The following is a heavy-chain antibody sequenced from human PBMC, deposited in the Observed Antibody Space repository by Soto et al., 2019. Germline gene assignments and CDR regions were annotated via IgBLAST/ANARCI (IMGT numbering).Heavy chain of an antibody. Sequence: PGGSLRLSCAASGFTFSSYAMSWVRQAPGKGLEWVSAISGSGGSTYYADSVKGRFTISRDNSKNTLYLQMNSLRAEDTAVYYCAKDRPLSKAPTGYYGMDVWGQGTTVTVSS. D-gene: IGHD2-15*01. CDR3: AKDRPLSKAPTGYYGMDV. V-gene: IGHV3-23*01. J-gene: IGHJ6*02. CDR1: GFTFSSYA. CDR2: ISGSGGST.